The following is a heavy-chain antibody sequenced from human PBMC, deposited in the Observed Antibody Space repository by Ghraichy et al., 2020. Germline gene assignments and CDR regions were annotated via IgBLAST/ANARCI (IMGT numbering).Heavy chain of an antibody. Sequence: GESLNISCAASGFTFSSYAMSWVRQAPGKGLEWVSAISGSGGSTYYADSVKGRFTISRDNSKNTLYLQMNSLRAEDTAVYYCAKIVVPAAIYRGDYYYGMDVWGQGTTVTVSS. CDR2: ISGSGGST. CDR1: GFTFSSYA. V-gene: IGHV3-23*01. J-gene: IGHJ6*02. CDR3: AKIVVPAAIYRGDYYYGMDV. D-gene: IGHD2-2*02.